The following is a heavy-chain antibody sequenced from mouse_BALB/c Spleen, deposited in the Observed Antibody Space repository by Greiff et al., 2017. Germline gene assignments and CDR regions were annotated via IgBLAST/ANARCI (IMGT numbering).Heavy chain of an antibody. J-gene: IGHJ4*01. CDR1: GFTFSDYY. Sequence: EVQLVESGGGLVKPGGSLKLSCAASGFTFSDYYMYWVRQTPEKRLEWVATISDGGSYTYYPDSVKGRFTISRDNAKNNPYLQMSSLKSEDTAMYYCARGRTYAMDYWGQGTSVTVSS. V-gene: IGHV5-4*02. CDR3: ARGRTYAMDY. CDR2: ISDGGSYT.